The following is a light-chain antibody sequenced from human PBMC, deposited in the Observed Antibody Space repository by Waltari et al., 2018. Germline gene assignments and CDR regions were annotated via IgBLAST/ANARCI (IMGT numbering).Light chain of an antibody. Sequence: QSVLTQPPSVSAAPGQKVTISCSGSSSNIGNSNLSWYTQLPGTAPKLLIYDNNKRPSGIPDRFSASKSGTSATLGITGLQTGDEADYYCGTWDSSLSAYVFGSGTKLTVL. V-gene: IGLV1-51*01. J-gene: IGLJ1*01. CDR1: SSNIGNSN. CDR3: GTWDSSLSAYV. CDR2: DNN.